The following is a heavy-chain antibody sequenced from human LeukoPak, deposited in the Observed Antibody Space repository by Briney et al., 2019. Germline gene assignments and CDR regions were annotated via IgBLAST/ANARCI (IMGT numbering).Heavy chain of an antibody. CDR1: GFTFSSYA. V-gene: IGHV3-30-3*01. CDR2: ISYDGSNK. D-gene: IGHD3-9*01. Sequence: GRSLRLSCAASGFTFSSYAIHWVRQAPGKGLEWVAVISYDGSNKYYADSVKGRFTISRDNSKNTLYLQMNSLRAEDTAVYYCARVSGKFYDILTGYYSYWGQGTLVTVSS. CDR3: ARVSGKFYDILTGYYSY. J-gene: IGHJ4*02.